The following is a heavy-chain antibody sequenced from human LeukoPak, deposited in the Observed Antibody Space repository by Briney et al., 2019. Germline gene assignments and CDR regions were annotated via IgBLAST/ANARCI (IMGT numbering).Heavy chain of an antibody. CDR2: IYYSGGT. CDR3: ARHEINGGYYDH. D-gene: IGHD3-10*01. J-gene: IGHJ5*02. Sequence: SETLSLTCTASCGSISGYFWSWLRQPPGKGLEWIGYIYYSGGTDYNPSLKSRVTISVDTTKNQFSLQLTSVTDADTAVYYCARHEINGGYYDHWGQGTLVTVSS. V-gene: IGHV4-59*08. CDR1: CGSISGYF.